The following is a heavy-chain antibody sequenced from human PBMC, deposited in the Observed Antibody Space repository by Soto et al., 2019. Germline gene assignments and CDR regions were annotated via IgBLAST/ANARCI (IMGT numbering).Heavy chain of an antibody. V-gene: IGHV1-2*04. J-gene: IGHJ6*02. CDR2: INPNSGGT. CDR1: GYTFTGYY. CDR3: ASSTPYYYSMAW. Sequence: QVQLVQSGAEVKKPGASVKVSCKASGYTFTGYYMHWVRQAPGQGLEGMGWINPNSGGTNYAQKVQGWVTLTRDTSISTASMELSRLRSDDTAVYSCASSTPYYYSMAWWGQGTTVNVSS.